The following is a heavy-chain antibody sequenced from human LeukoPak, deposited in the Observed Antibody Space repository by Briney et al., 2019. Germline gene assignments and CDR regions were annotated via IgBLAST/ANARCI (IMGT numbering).Heavy chain of an antibody. CDR1: GFPFSSHW. D-gene: IGHD6-19*01. CDR2: ISHDGSEK. J-gene: IGHJ4*02. V-gene: IGHV3-7*01. CDR3: ASGGGWVFFN. Sequence: GGSLRLSCAASGFPFSSHWLSWFRQSPGKGLEWVAHISHDGSEKHYVDSVKGRFTISRGNARNSQFLQMNSLRVDDTAVYYCASGGGWVFFNWGQGTLVTVSS.